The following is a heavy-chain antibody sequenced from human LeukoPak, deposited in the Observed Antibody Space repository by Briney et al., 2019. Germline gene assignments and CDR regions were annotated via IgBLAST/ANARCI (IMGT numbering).Heavy chain of an antibody. V-gene: IGHV1-69*05. CDR3: ARALRTGIFSDYYYYMDV. Sequence: ASVKVSCKASGGTFSSYAISWVRQAPGQGLEWMGGIIPIFGTANYAQKFQGRVTITTDESTSTAYMELSSLRSEDTAVYYCARALRTGIFSDYYYYMDVWGKGTTVTVSS. CDR2: IIPIFGTA. D-gene: IGHD3-9*01. CDR1: GGTFSSYA. J-gene: IGHJ6*03.